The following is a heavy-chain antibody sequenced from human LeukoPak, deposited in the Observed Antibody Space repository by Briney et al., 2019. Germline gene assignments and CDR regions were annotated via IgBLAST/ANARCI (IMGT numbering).Heavy chain of an antibody. CDR3: ARGRPAATPTDY. CDR2: INPNSGGT. V-gene: IGHV1-2*02. Sequence: ASVKVSCKASGYSFTAYYMHWVRQAPGQGLEWMGWINPNSGGTNYAQKFQGRVTMTRDTSISTAYMELSRLRSDDTAVYYCARGRPAATPTDYWGQGMLVTVSS. D-gene: IGHD2-2*01. J-gene: IGHJ4*02. CDR1: GYSFTAYY.